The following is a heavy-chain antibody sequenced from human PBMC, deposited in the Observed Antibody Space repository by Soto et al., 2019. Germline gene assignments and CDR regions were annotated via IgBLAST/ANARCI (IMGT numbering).Heavy chain of an antibody. J-gene: IGHJ3*02. CDR3: ARAGYYYGSGSDAFDI. CDR1: GGTFSSYT. CDR2: IIPILGIA. D-gene: IGHD3-10*01. Sequence: SVKVSCKASGGTFSSYTISWVRQAPGQGLEWKGRIIPILGIANYAQKFQGRVTITADKSTSTAYMELSSLRSEDTAVYYCARAGYYYGSGSDAFDIWGQGTMVTVSS. V-gene: IGHV1-69*02.